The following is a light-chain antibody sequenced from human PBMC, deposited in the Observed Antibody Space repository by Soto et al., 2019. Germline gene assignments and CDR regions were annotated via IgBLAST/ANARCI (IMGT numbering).Light chain of an antibody. J-gene: IGKJ3*01. CDR2: GAS. CDR3: QQYGTSPFT. V-gene: IGKV3-20*01. CDR1: QKISSNY. Sequence: EIVLTQSPGTLSLSAGERATLSCRAGQKISSNYLAWYQQKPGQAPRLLIYGASSRATDIPDRFSGGGSGTDFTLTVNRLEPEDFAVYYCQQYGTSPFTFGPGTRVDIK.